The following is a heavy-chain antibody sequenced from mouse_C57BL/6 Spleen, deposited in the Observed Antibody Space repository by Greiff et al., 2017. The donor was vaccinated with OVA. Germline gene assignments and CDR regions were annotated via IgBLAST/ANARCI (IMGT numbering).Heavy chain of an antibody. CDR3: ARGGDYYGNLYYFDY. CDR2: IDPSDSYT. D-gene: IGHD2-1*01. V-gene: IGHV1-59*01. CDR1: GYTFTSYW. Sequence: QVQLQQPGAELVRPGTSVKLSCKASGYTFTSYWMHWVKQRPGQGLEWIGVIDPSDSYTNYNQKFKGKATLTVDTSSSTASLQLSSRTSEDAAVYYCARGGDYYGNLYYFDYWGQGTTLTVSS. J-gene: IGHJ2*01.